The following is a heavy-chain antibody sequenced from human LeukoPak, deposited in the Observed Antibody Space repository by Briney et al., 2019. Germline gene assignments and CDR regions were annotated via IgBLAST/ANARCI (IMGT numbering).Heavy chain of an antibody. CDR1: GYTFTGYY. Sequence: GASVKVSCKASGYTFTGYYMHWVRQAPGQGPEWMGWINPNSGGTNNAQKFQGRVTMTRDTSISTAYMELSRLTSDDTAVYYCARDRFHSGYDYGLDYWGQGTLVTVSS. CDR3: ARDRFHSGYDYGLDY. CDR2: INPNSGGT. V-gene: IGHV1-2*02. D-gene: IGHD5-12*01. J-gene: IGHJ4*02.